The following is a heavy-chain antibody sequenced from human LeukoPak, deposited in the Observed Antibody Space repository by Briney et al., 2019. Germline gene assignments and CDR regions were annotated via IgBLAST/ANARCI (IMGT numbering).Heavy chain of an antibody. V-gene: IGHV3-23*01. D-gene: IGHD3-9*01. CDR2: ISGSGGST. CDR3: AKDFNGFNYDILTGYHNVLDY. Sequence: AGGSLRLSCAASGFTFSSYAMSWVRQAPGKGLEWVSAISGSGGSTYYADSVKGRFTISRDNSKNTLYLQMNSLRAEDTAVYYCAKDFNGFNYDILTGYHNVLDYWGQGTLVTVSS. J-gene: IGHJ4*02. CDR1: GFTFSSYA.